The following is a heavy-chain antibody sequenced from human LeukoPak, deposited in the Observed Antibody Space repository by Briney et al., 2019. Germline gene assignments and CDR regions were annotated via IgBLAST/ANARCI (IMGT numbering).Heavy chain of an antibody. Sequence: PGGSLRLSCAASGFTLSSYGMHWVRQAPGKGLEWVAVISYDGSNKYYADSVKGRFTISRDNSKNTLYLQMNSLRAEDTAVYYCAREPYYYDSSGYYRFDYWGQGTLVTVSS. D-gene: IGHD3-22*01. J-gene: IGHJ4*02. V-gene: IGHV3-30*03. CDR1: GFTLSSYG. CDR3: AREPYYYDSSGYYRFDY. CDR2: ISYDGSNK.